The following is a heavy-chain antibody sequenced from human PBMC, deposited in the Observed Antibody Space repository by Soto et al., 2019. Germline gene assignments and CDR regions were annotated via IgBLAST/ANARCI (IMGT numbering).Heavy chain of an antibody. Sequence: GGSLRLSCAASGFTFSSYGMHWVRQAPGKGLEWVAVISYDGSNKYYADSVKGRFTISRDNSKNTLYLQMSSLRAEDTAVYYCAKVTDSSGPIDYWGQGTLVTVSS. D-gene: IGHD6-19*01. CDR2: ISYDGSNK. J-gene: IGHJ4*02. CDR1: GFTFSSYG. CDR3: AKVTDSSGPIDY. V-gene: IGHV3-30*18.